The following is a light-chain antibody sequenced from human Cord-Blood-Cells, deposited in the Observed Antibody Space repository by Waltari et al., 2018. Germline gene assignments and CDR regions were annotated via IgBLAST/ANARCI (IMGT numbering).Light chain of an antibody. CDR1: QSVLYSSNNKNY. CDR3: QQYYSTPYT. CDR2: WAS. J-gene: IGKJ2*01. V-gene: IGKV4-1*01. Sequence: VMTQSTDSLAVSLGERATINCESNQSVLYSSNNKNYLAWYQQKPGQPPKLLIYWASTRESGVPARFSGSGSGTDFTLTISSLQAEDVAVYYCQQYYSTPYTFGQGTKLEIK.